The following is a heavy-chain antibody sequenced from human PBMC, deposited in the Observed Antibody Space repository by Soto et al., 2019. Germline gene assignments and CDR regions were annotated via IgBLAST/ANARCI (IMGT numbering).Heavy chain of an antibody. J-gene: IGHJ3*02. CDR1: GGTFSSYA. CDR3: ARHGELWFGELLLDAFDI. D-gene: IGHD3-10*01. Sequence: ASVKVSCKASGGTFSSYAISWVRQAPGQGLEWMGGIIPIFGTANYAQKFQGRVTITADESTSTAYMELSSLRSEDTAVYYCARHGELWFGELLLDAFDISGQGTMVTVSS. CDR2: IIPIFGTA. V-gene: IGHV1-69*13.